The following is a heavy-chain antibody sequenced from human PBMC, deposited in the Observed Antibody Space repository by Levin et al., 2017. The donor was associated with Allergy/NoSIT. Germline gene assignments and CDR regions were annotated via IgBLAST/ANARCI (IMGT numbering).Heavy chain of an antibody. D-gene: IGHD3-10*01. CDR2: IYYSGST. CDR3: ARDPPAHGSGIHYMDV. Sequence: TLSLTCTVSGGSISSGGYYWSWIRQHPGKGLEWIGYIYYSGSTYYNPSLKSRVTISVDTSKNQFSLKLSSVTAADTAVYYCARDPPAHGSGIHYMDVWGKGTTVTVSS. CDR1: GGSISSGGYY. V-gene: IGHV4-31*03. J-gene: IGHJ6*03.